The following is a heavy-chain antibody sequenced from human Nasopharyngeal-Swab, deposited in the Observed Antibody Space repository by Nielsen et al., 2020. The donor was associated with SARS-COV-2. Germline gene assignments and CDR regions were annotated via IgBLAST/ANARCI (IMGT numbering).Heavy chain of an antibody. CDR2: IYWDDDK. CDR1: GFSLTTTGVG. V-gene: IGHV2-5*02. J-gene: IGHJ4*02. CDR3: SRDGLTMTSGFDY. D-gene: IGHD4-17*01. Sequence: SGPTLVKPTQTLTLTCSFSGFSLTTTGVGVGWFRQPPGKALEWLALIYWDDDKFYSPSLKTRLTSTKDTSKNQVVLEMTNMDPVDTATYYCSRDGLTMTSGFDYWGQGTLVTVSS.